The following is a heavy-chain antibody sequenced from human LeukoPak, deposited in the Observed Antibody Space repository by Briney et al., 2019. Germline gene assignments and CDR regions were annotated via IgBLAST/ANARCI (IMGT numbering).Heavy chain of an antibody. CDR1: GGSISSYY. J-gene: IGHJ4*02. V-gene: IGHV4-59*01. Sequence: PSETLSLTCTVSGGSISSYYWSWIRQSPGKGLEWIGYIYYSGSTNYNPSLKSRVTISVDTSKNQFSLKLSSVTAADTAVYYCAREIQRGYSYGFGNWGQGTLVTVSS. D-gene: IGHD5-18*01. CDR2: IYYSGST. CDR3: AREIQRGYSYGFGN.